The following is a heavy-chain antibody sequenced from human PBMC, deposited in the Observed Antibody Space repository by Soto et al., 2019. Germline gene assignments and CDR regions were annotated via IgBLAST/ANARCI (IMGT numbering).Heavy chain of an antibody. Sequence: PGESLKISCNGSGYIFTSYWIGWGRQMPGKGLEWMGIIYPGDSDTRYSPSFQGQVTISAGKSISTAYLQWSSLKASDTAMYYCARQGCSSTSCYFNWFDPWGQGTLVTVSS. CDR2: IYPGDSDT. D-gene: IGHD2-2*01. J-gene: IGHJ5*02. V-gene: IGHV5-51*01. CDR3: ARQGCSSTSCYFNWFDP. CDR1: GYIFTSYW.